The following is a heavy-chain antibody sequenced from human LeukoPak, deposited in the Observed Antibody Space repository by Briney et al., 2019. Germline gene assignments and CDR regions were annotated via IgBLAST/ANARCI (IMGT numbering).Heavy chain of an antibody. D-gene: IGHD3-10*01. V-gene: IGHV3-48*03. CDR2: ISSSGSTI. CDR1: GFTFSSYE. J-gene: IGHJ4*02. CDR3: AREESYYYGSGKFDY. Sequence: GSLRLSCAASGFTFSSYEMNWVRQAPGKGLEWVSYISSSGSTIYYADSVKGRFTISRDNAKNSLYLQTNSLRAEDTAVYYCAREESYYYGSGKFDYWGQGTLVTVSS.